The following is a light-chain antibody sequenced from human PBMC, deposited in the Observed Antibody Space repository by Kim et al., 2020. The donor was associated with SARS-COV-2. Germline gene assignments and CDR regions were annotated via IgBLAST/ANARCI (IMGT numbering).Light chain of an antibody. J-gene: IGLJ3*02. CDR1: ALSKQY. CDR2: KDS. CDR3: QSADSSGSWV. Sequence: SYELTQPPSVLVSPGQTARITCSGDALSKQYAYWYQQKPGQAPVLVIYKDSERPSGIPARFSGSSSGTTVTLTISGVPAEDEADYYCQSADSSGSWVFGGGTQLTVL. V-gene: IGLV3-25*03.